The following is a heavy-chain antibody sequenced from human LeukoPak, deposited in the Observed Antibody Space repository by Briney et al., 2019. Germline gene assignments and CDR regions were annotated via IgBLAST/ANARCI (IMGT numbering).Heavy chain of an antibody. CDR1: GGSVTSGDDY. CDR2: ISSGGST. D-gene: IGHD3-9*01. CDR3: ARGVNFAHILTGYFRFAAFDI. J-gene: IGHJ3*02. Sequence: TSQTLSLTCTVSGGSVTSGDDYWGWIRQHPGRGLEWIGYISSGGSTYANPSLKSRISISIDRSKNQFSLNVRSVTAADTAVYFCARGVNFAHILTGYFRFAAFDIWGQGTVVTVSS. V-gene: IGHV4-31*03.